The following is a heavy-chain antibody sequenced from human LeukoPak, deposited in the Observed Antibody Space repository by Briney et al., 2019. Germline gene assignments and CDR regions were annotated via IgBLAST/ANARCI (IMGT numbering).Heavy chain of an antibody. Sequence: PSETLSLTCTVSGGSISHTNYYWGWIRQPPGKGLEWIGSLYFSGSTYYSSSLKSRVTISLDNSRNQFSLKVASVTAADTAVYFCARGPYSYDSSGAFDIWGQGTMVTVSS. CDR3: ARGPYSYDSSGAFDI. V-gene: IGHV4-39*07. CDR2: LYFSGST. D-gene: IGHD3-22*01. CDR1: GGSISHTNYY. J-gene: IGHJ3*02.